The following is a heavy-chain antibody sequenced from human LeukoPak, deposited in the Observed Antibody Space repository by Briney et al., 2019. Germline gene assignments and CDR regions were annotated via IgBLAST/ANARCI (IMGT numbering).Heavy chain of an antibody. CDR1: GFTFSSCG. J-gene: IGHJ4*02. V-gene: IGHV3-30*02. D-gene: IGHD6-13*01. CDR2: IRNDGSTK. Sequence: GGSLRLSCATSGFTFSSCGMHWVRQAPGKGLEWVAFIRNDGSTKYFADSVKGRFTISRDNSKNTLYLQMNSLRAEDTAVYYCAKTHSSSWGIFDYWGQGTLVTVSS. CDR3: AKTHSSSWGIFDY.